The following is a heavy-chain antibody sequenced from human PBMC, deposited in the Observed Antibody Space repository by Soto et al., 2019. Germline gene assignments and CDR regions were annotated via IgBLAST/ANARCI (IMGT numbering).Heavy chain of an antibody. CDR3: AKGRDYGGNYRDY. CDR1: GFTFSSYA. V-gene: IGHV3-23*01. CDR2: ISGSGGTTYT. J-gene: IGHJ4*02. Sequence: EVQLLQSGGGLVQPGGSLRLSCAASGFTFSSYAMSWVRQAPGKGLEWVTAISGSGGTTYTYYADSVKGRFTISRDNSQNTMYLHMNSQRAEDTAVYYCAKGRDYGGNYRDYWGQGSLVTVSS. D-gene: IGHD4-17*01.